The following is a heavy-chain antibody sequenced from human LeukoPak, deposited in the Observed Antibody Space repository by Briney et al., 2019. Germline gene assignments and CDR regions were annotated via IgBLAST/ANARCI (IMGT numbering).Heavy chain of an antibody. D-gene: IGHD6-13*01. V-gene: IGHV3-23*01. Sequence: GGSLRLSCAASGFTFSSYAMGWVRQAPGKGLEWVSTISGGGSTYHADSVKGRFTISRDNSKNTLYLQMNSLRAEDTAVYYCAKDRAAGTFFDYWGQGTLVTVSS. CDR1: GFTFSSYA. J-gene: IGHJ4*02. CDR3: AKDRAAGTFFDY. CDR2: ISGGGST.